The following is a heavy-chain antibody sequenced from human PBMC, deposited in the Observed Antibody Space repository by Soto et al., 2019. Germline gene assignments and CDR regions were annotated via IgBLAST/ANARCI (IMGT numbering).Heavy chain of an antibody. CDR2: ISSTSSHI. D-gene: IGHD6-13*01. V-gene: IGHV3-21*01. Sequence: EVQLVESGGGLVKPGGSLRLSCVASEFSFSTYNMNWVRQAPGKGLEWVSFISSTSSHIHYADSVKGRFTISRDNANTSLYLQRNSLRAEDTAVYYCARDPAADGYYGMDVWGQGSTVTVSS. CDR3: ARDPAADGYYGMDV. CDR1: EFSFSTYN. J-gene: IGHJ6*02.